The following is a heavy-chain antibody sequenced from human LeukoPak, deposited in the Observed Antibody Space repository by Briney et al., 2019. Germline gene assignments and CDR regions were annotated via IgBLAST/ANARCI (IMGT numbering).Heavy chain of an antibody. CDR1: GYTFTGYY. D-gene: IGHD6-13*01. CDR2: INSHSGGT. V-gene: IGHV1-2*02. CDR3: ATYTITAAGSPFDY. Sequence: ASVKVSCKASGYTFTGYYVHWVRQAPGQGLEWMGWINSHSGGTDYAHKFQGRVTMTRDTSISTAYMELSRLKSDVTAVYYCATYTITAAGSPFDYWGQGTLVTVSS. J-gene: IGHJ4*02.